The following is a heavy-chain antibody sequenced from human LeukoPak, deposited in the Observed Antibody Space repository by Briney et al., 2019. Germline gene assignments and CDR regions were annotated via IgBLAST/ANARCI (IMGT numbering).Heavy chain of an antibody. J-gene: IGHJ6*02. V-gene: IGHV1-18*01. Sequence: ASVKVSCKASGYTFTSYGISWVRQAPGQGLEWMGWISAYNGNTNYAQKLQGRVTMTTDTSTSTAYMELRSLRSDDTAVYYCARDRYYYDSSGYYINPLYYGMDVWGQGTTVTVSS. CDR1: GYTFTSYG. CDR2: ISAYNGNT. D-gene: IGHD3-22*01. CDR3: ARDRYYYDSSGYYINPLYYGMDV.